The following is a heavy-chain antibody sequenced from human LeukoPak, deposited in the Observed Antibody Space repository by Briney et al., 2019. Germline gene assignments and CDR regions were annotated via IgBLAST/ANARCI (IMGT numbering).Heavy chain of an antibody. Sequence: SQTLSLTCTVSGGSISSGDYYWSWIRQLPGKGLEWIGYIYYSGSTYYNPSLKSRVTISVDTSKNQFSLKLSSVTAADTAVYYCARDLNYYGSGSSVDYWGQGTLVTVSS. CDR2: IYYSGST. V-gene: IGHV4-30-4*01. CDR3: ARDLNYYGSGSSVDY. CDR1: GGSISSGDYY. D-gene: IGHD3-10*01. J-gene: IGHJ4*02.